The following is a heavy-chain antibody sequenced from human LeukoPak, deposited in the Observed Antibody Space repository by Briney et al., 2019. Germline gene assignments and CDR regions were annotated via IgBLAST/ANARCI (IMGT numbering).Heavy chain of an antibody. D-gene: IGHD6-13*01. CDR3: ARGMIAAAQQRGMDV. CDR1: GGSFSGYY. V-gene: IGHV4-34*01. Sequence: SETLSLTCAVYGGSFSGYYWSWIRQPPGKGLEWIGEINHSGSTNYNPSLKSRVTISVDTSKNQFSLKLSSVTAADTAVYYCARGMIAAAQQRGMDVWGQGTTVTVSS. J-gene: IGHJ6*02. CDR2: INHSGST.